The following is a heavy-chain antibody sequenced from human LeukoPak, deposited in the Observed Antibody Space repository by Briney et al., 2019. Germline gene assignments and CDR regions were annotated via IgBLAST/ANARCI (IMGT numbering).Heavy chain of an antibody. Sequence: GGSLRLSCAAYGFTFSSYGMNWVRQAPGKGLEWVSSITSSGSYIYYADSVKGRFTISRDNAKNSLYLQMNSLRAEDTAVYYCARDISSGYPTYWGQGTLVTVSS. D-gene: IGHD5-12*01. CDR1: GFTFSSYG. CDR3: ARDISSGYPTY. CDR2: ITSSGSYI. J-gene: IGHJ4*02. V-gene: IGHV3-21*01.